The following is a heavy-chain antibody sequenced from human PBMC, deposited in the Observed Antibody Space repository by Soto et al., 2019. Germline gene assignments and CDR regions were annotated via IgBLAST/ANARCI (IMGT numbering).Heavy chain of an antibody. CDR1: CGFVSSCSYY. CDR3: ARVERGTATTVVDAFDI. D-gene: IGHD1-1*01. J-gene: IGHJ3*02. V-gene: IGHV4-34*01. Sequence: SETLSLTCAVYCGFVSSCSYYWSWIRQPPGKGLEWIGEMSHSGGTHFNPSLKSRVTISVDTSKNQFSLKMSSVTAADTALYYCARVERGTATTVVDAFDIWGPGTMVTVS. CDR2: MSHSGGT.